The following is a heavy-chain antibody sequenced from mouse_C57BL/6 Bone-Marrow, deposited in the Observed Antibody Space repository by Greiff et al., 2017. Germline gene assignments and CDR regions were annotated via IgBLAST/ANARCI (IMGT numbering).Heavy chain of an antibody. CDR1: GYSITSGYD. CDR3: ARWEYGNYVGYFDV. Sequence: EVKLQESGPGMVKPSQSLSLTCTVTGYSITSGYDWHWIRHFPGNKLEWMGYISYSGSTNYNPSLKSRISITHDTSKNHFFLKLNSVTTEDTATYYCARWEYGNYVGYFDVWGTGTTVTVSS. V-gene: IGHV3-1*01. D-gene: IGHD2-1*01. J-gene: IGHJ1*03. CDR2: ISYSGST.